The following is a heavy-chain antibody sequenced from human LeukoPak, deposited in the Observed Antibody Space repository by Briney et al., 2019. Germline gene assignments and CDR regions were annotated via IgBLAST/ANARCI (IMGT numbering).Heavy chain of an antibody. CDR3: ARGLEWLTRRHTWFDP. V-gene: IGHV1-18*01. J-gene: IGHJ5*02. Sequence: ASVKVSCKASGYTFTNYAFTWVRQAPGQGLEWMGWISAYNGNTNYAQKLQGRVTMTTDTSTSTAYMELRSLRSDDTAVYYCARGLEWLTRRHTWFDPWGQGTLVTVSS. D-gene: IGHD3-3*01. CDR1: GYTFTNYA. CDR2: ISAYNGNT.